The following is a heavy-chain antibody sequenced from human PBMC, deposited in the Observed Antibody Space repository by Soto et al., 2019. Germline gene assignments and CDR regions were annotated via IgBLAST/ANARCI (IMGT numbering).Heavy chain of an antibody. CDR3: ARRPTAAAVPRAVVDY. D-gene: IGHD6-13*01. Sequence: PSETLSLTCAVYGGSFSGYYWSWIRQPPGKGLEWIGEINHSGSTNYNPSLKSRVTISVDTSKDQFSLKLSSVTAADTAVYYCARRPTAAAVPRAVVDYWGQGTLVTVSS. CDR1: GGSFSGYY. CDR2: INHSGST. J-gene: IGHJ4*02. V-gene: IGHV4-34*01.